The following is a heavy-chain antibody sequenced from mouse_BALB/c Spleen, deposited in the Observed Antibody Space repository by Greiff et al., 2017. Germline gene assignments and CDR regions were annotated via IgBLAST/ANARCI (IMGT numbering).Heavy chain of an antibody. J-gene: IGHJ2*01. CDR2: ISSGGST. D-gene: IGHD2-3*01. CDR1: GFTFSSYA. CDR3: ARGFDGFYLYYFDY. Sequence: EVQGVESGGGLVKPGGSLKLSCAASGFTFSSYAMSWVRQTPEKRLEWVASISSGGSTYYPDSVKGRFTISRDNARNILYLQMSSLRSEDTAMYYCARGFDGFYLYYFDYWGQGTTLTVSS. V-gene: IGHV5-6-5*01.